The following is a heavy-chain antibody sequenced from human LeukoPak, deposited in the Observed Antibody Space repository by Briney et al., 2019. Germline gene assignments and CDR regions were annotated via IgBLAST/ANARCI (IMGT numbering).Heavy chain of an antibody. J-gene: IGHJ5*02. Sequence: PSDTLSLTCSVSGYSISTDNWWGWIRQPPGEGLEWIGYIYHSGDIYYNPSLKSRVTMSVDTSRNQFSLKLSSVTAADTAVYYCARKPAARGWFDPWGQGTLVTVSS. CDR3: ARKPAARGWFDP. CDR1: GYSISTDNW. CDR2: IYHSGDI. D-gene: IGHD2-2*01. V-gene: IGHV4-28*05.